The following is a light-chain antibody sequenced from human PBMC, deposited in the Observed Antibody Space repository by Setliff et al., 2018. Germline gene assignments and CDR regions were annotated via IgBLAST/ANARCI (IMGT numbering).Light chain of an antibody. Sequence: QSVLTQPPSASGSPGQSVTISCTGASIDIGNYNYVSWYQHHPGKAPKLKIYQVTKRPSGVPDRFSGSKSANTASLTVSGLQAEDEADYYCSAYAGSNNYGVFGTGTKGTV. CDR1: SIDIGNYNY. CDR2: QVT. V-gene: IGLV2-8*01. J-gene: IGLJ1*01. CDR3: SAYAGSNNYGV.